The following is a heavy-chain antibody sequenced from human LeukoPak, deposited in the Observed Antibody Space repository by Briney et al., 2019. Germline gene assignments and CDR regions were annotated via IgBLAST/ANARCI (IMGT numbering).Heavy chain of an antibody. D-gene: IGHD1-1*01. J-gene: IGHJ4*02. V-gene: IGHV3-66*01. CDR3: ASAWSY. CDR2: IYSGGST. CDR1: GFTVSSNY. Sequence: TGGSLRLSCAASGFTVSSNYMSWVRQAPGKGLEWVSVIYSGGSTYYADSVKGRFTISRDNSKNTLYLQTNSLRAEDTAVYFCASAWSYWGQGALVTVSS.